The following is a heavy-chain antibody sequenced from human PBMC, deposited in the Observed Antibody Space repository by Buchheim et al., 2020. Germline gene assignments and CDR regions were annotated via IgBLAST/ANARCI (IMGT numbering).Heavy chain of an antibody. D-gene: IGHD5-24*01. J-gene: IGHJ4*02. CDR2: IKDDGSEK. V-gene: IGHV3-7*01. CDR3: GVQGNY. Sequence: EIQVVEAGGDFVQPGGSLTLSCETSGLSFGSHWMSWVRQAPGKGLEWVDNIKDDGSEKTYVDSVKDRFTISRDNVRHSVSLQMTSLKVEDTAVYYCGVQGNYWGQGTL. CDR1: GLSFGSHW.